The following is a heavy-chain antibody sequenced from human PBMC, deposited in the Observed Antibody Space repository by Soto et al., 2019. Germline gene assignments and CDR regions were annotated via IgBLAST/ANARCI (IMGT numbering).Heavy chain of an antibody. J-gene: IGHJ4*02. D-gene: IGHD4-17*01. CDR3: ASGFSGDYNSY. V-gene: IGHV3-23*01. Sequence: SLRLSCEASGFTFSSYAMSWVRQAPGKGLEWVSATTGSGGSTYYAGSARGRFTISRDNSKSTVYLQMNSLRAEDTAIYYCASGFSGDYNSYWGQGTLVTVSS. CDR1: GFTFSSYA. CDR2: TTGSGGST.